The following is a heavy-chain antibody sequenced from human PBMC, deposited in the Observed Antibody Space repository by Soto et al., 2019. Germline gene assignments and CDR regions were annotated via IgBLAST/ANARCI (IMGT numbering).Heavy chain of an antibody. D-gene: IGHD3-16*01. CDR2: SRNKANDYTT. CDR3: GRVGGYCGGFSPFDI. J-gene: IGHJ3*02. Sequence: EVQLVESGGGLVQPGGSTRLSCATSGFPVSDHHMDWVRQAPGKGLEWVGRSRNKANDYTTEYAASVKGRFSISRDDSKNTMYLQMNSLKAEDTATYYCGRVGGYCGGFSPFDIGGQGTMVTVSS. V-gene: IGHV3-72*01. CDR1: GFPVSDHH.